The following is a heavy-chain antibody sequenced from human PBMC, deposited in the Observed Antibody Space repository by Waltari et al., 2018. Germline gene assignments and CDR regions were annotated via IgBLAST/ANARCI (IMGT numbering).Heavy chain of an antibody. Sequence: QVQLQESCPGLVKPSETLSLTCAVSGYSISSGYYWGWIRQPPGKGLEWIGSIYHSGRTYYNPSLRSRVTISEETSKNQFSLQLSSVTAADTAVYYCARGGSYYYMDYWGQGTLVTVSS. J-gene: IGHJ4*02. V-gene: IGHV4-38-2*01. CDR1: GYSISSGYY. CDR3: ARGGSYYYMDY. D-gene: IGHD1-26*01. CDR2: IYHSGRT.